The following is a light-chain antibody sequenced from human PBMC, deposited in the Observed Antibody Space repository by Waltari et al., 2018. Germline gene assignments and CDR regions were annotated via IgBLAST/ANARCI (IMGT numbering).Light chain of an antibody. Sequence: SSELTQDPAVSVALGQTVRITCQGDGRSSHYASWYQQNPGQAPVLVIFGKNNRPSGIPDRFSGSSSGNTVSLTITGAQAEDEADYYCYSRDSSGDHLRVFGTGTRVTVL. CDR1: GRSSHY. CDR3: YSRDSSGDHLRV. J-gene: IGLJ1*01. V-gene: IGLV3-19*01. CDR2: GKN.